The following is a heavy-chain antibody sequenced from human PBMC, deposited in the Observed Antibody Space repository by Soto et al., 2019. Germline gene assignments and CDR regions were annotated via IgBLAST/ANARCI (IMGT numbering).Heavy chain of an antibody. CDR2: ISYDGSNK. CDR1: GFTFSSYA. V-gene: IGHV3-30-3*01. J-gene: IGHJ4*02. CDR3: AREAAYYDILTGPFDY. Sequence: GGSLRLSCAASGFTFSSYAMHWVRQAPGKGLEWVAVISYDGSNKYYADSVKGRFTISRDNSKNTLYLQMNSLRAEDTAVYYCAREAAYYDILTGPFDYWGQGTLVTVSS. D-gene: IGHD3-9*01.